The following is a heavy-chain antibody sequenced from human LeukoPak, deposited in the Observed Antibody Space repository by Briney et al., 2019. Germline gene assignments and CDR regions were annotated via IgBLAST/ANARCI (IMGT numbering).Heavy chain of an antibody. J-gene: IGHJ4*02. CDR1: GYTFTSYA. V-gene: IGHV1-3*01. CDR3: ARVLQSAVVATPFDH. Sequence: APVKVSCKASGYTFTSYAMHWVRQAPGQRLEWMGWINAGNGNTKYSQKFQGRVTITRDTSASTAYMELSSLRSEDTAVYYCARVLQSAVVATPFDHWGQGTLVTVFS. CDR2: INAGNGNT. D-gene: IGHD5-12*01.